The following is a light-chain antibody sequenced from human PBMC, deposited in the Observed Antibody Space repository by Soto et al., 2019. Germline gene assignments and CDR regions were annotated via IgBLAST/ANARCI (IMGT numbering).Light chain of an antibody. CDR2: GAS. Sequence: TPSPGTLSLSPWERATLSCMASQSVSYYLAWYQQKPGQAPRLLIFGASSRATGIPARFSGSGSGTEFNLTISSLQSEDFAVYFCQQYDDWLRLTFGGGTKVDI. CDR1: QSVSYY. CDR3: QQYDDWLRLT. J-gene: IGKJ4*01. V-gene: IGKV3D-15*01.